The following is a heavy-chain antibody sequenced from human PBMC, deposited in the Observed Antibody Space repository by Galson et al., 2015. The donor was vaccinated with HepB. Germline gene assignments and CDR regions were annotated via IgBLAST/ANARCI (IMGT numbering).Heavy chain of an antibody. CDR2: ILHDEINV. CDR3: ARDRAQYDGPRPTYGMDV. Sequence: SLRLSCAASGFPFPSYTLHWVRQAPGKGLEWVALILHDEINVYYADSVKGRFSISRDNSKNTLYLQMNGLRTDDTAVYFCARDRAQYDGPRPTYGMDVWGQGTTVTVSS. CDR1: GFPFPSYT. D-gene: IGHD2-8*01. V-gene: IGHV3-30*04. J-gene: IGHJ6*02.